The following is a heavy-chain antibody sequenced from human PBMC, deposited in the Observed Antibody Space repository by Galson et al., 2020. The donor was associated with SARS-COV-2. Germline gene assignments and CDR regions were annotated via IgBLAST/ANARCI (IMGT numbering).Heavy chain of an antibody. J-gene: IGHJ4*02. V-gene: IGHV1-18*01. CDR3: AREENFFLVVTATRMCYFDY. CDR1: GYTFTSYG. Sequence: ASVKVSCKASGYTFTSYGISWVRQAPGQGLEWMGWISAYNGNTNYAQKLQGRVTMTTDTSTSTAYMELRSLRSDDTAVYYCAREENFFLVVTATRMCYFDYWGRGTLATVSS. CDR2: ISAYNGNT. D-gene: IGHD2-21*02.